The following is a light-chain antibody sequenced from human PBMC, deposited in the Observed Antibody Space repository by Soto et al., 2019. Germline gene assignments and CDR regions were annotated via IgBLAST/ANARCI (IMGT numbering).Light chain of an antibody. Sequence: QSALTQPASVSGSPGQSITLSCTGSGNYIESYNLISWYQQHPGKAPKLIIYEDTQRPSGVSHRFSASESVNTASLTISGLQAGDEADYYCCSYVGDTTLVFGGGTKLTVL. CDR3: CSYVGDTTLV. V-gene: IGLV2-23*01. CDR1: GNYIESYNL. CDR2: EDT. J-gene: IGLJ2*01.